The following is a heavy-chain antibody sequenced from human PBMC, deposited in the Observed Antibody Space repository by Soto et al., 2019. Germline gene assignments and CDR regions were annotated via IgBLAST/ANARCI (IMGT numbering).Heavy chain of an antibody. Sequence: SETLSLTCAVSGYSTSSGYYWGWIRQPPGKGLEWIGSIYHSGSTYYNPSLKSRVTVSVDTSKNQFSLKLSSVTAADTAVYYCARDSDDLDILTAANWFDPWGQGTLVTVSS. CDR3: ARDSDDLDILTAANWFDP. CDR2: IYHSGST. CDR1: GYSTSSGYY. V-gene: IGHV4-38-2*02. D-gene: IGHD3-9*01. J-gene: IGHJ5*02.